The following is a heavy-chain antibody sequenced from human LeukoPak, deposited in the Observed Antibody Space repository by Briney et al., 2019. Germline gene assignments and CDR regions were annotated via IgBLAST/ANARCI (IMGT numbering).Heavy chain of an antibody. J-gene: IGHJ4*02. D-gene: IGHD2-15*01. CDR1: GGSFSGYY. CDR3: ASGGYCSGGSCYQTIDY. Sequence: SETLSLTCAVYGGSFSGYYWSWIRQPPGKGLEWIGEINHSGSTNYNPSLKSRVTISVDTSKNQFSLKLSSVTAADTAVYYCASGGYCSGGSCYQTIDYWGQGTLVTVSS. V-gene: IGHV4-34*01. CDR2: INHSGST.